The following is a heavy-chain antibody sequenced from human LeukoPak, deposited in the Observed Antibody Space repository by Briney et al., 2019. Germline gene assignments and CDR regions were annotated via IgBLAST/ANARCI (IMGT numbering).Heavy chain of an antibody. CDR3: AREGGEQSYGSGSYDAFDI. Sequence: GGSLRLSCAASGFTASSNYMSWVRQAPGKGLEWVSVIYSGGSTYYADSVKGRFTISRDNSKNTLYLQMNSLRAEDTAVYYCAREGGEQSYGSGSYDAFDIWGQGTMVTVSS. J-gene: IGHJ3*02. D-gene: IGHD3-10*01. V-gene: IGHV3-66*02. CDR2: IYSGGST. CDR1: GFTASSNY.